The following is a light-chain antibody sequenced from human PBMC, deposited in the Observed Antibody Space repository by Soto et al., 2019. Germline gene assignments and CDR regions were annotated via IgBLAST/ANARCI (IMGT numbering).Light chain of an antibody. CDR1: QSVSSSY. Sequence: IVLTQCAGTLSLSPGERATLSCRASQSVSSSYLAWYQQKPGQAPRLLIYGASSRATGIPDRFSGSGSGTDFTLTISGLEPEDFAVYYCQQYGSSPRTFGQGTRWIS. J-gene: IGKJ1*01. CDR2: GAS. V-gene: IGKV3-20*01. CDR3: QQYGSSPRT.